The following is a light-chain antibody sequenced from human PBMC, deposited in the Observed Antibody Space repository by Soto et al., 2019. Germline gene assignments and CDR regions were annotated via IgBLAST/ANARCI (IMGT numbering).Light chain of an antibody. V-gene: IGKV3-20*01. Sequence: IVLTQSPGTLSLSPGDSATLSCRASQRVDTSFLAWYLQKPGQAPRLLIYGTSNRATGIPDRFRASGSGTDFTLTISRLQPEDFAVYFCHQYGASPRTFGQGTKVYIK. CDR3: HQYGASPRT. J-gene: IGKJ1*01. CDR2: GTS. CDR1: QRVDTSF.